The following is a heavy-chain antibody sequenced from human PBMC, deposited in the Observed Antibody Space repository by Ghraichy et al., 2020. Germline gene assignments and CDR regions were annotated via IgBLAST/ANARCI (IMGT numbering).Heavy chain of an antibody. J-gene: IGHJ6*02. Sequence: SETLSLTCTVSGGSISSYYWSWIRQPPGKGLEWIGYIYYSGSTNYNPSLKSRVTISVDTSKNQFSLKLSSVTVADTAVYYCAREPHYDYVWGSYRYRGLGMDVWGQGTTVTVSS. CDR2: IYYSGST. D-gene: IGHD3-16*02. CDR1: GGSISSYY. CDR3: AREPHYDYVWGSYRYRGLGMDV. V-gene: IGHV4-59*01.